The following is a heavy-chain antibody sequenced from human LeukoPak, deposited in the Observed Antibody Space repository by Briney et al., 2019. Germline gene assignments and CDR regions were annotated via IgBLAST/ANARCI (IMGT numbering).Heavy chain of an antibody. CDR3: ARSPNIAVARYYYYGMDV. CDR1: GYTLTELS. J-gene: IGHJ6*02. Sequence: ASVKVSCKVSGYTLTELSMHWVRQAPGKGLEWMGGFDPEDGETIYAQKFQGRVTMTEDTSTDTAYMELSSLRSEDTAVYYCARSPNIAVARYYYYGMDVWGQGTTVTVSS. V-gene: IGHV1-24*01. CDR2: FDPEDGET. D-gene: IGHD6-19*01.